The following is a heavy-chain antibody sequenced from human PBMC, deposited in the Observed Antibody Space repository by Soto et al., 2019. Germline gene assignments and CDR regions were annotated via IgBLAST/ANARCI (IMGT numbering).Heavy chain of an antibody. D-gene: IGHD2-2*01. V-gene: IGHV3-21*01. J-gene: IGHJ4*02. CDR1: GFTFSSYS. Sequence: EVHLVESGGGLVKPGGSLRLSCAASGFTFSSYSMNWVRQAPGKGLEWVSSISSSSSHIFYADSVKGRLTISRDNANNSLYLQMNSLRVEDTAVYYCATRYCTSTNCYSFAYWGQVILVTVSS. CDR3: ATRYCTSTNCYSFAY. CDR2: ISSSSSHI.